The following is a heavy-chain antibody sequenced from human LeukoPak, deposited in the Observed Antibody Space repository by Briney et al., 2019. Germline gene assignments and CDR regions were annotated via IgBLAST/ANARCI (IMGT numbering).Heavy chain of an antibody. CDR3: ARYYSSSWYFYSAFDI. CDR2: ISSSGSTI. CDR1: GFTFSDYY. V-gene: IGHV3-11*01. D-gene: IGHD6-13*01. Sequence: GGSLRLSCAASGFTFSDYYMSWIRKAPGKGLEWVSYISSSGSTIYYADSVKGRFTIARDNAKNSLYLQMNSLRAEDTAVYYCARYYSSSWYFYSAFDIWGQGTMVTVSS. J-gene: IGHJ3*02.